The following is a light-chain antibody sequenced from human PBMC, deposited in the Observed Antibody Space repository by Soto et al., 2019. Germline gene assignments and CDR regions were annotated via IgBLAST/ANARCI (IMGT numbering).Light chain of an antibody. CDR3: AAWDDSLNGRV. CDR1: NSDIGDNT. J-gene: IGLJ3*02. CDR2: AND. Sequence: QSVLTQPPSASGTPGQRVTISWSGSNSDIGDNTVNWYQQLPGTAPKLLIFANDQRPSGVPDRFSGSKSGTSASLAISGLQSEDEADYYCAAWDDSLNGRVFGGGTKLTVL. V-gene: IGLV1-44*01.